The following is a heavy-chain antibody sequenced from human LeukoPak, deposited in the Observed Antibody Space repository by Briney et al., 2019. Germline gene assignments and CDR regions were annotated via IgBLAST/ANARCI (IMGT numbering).Heavy chain of an antibody. Sequence: SETLSLTCTVSGDSISSDTYYWNWIRQSAGKGLEWIGRIYTSGDTYYNPSLKSRVTISVDTSKNQFSLKLTSVTAADAAMYYCAREYRSGYFYVHDAFVMWGQGTMVIVSS. J-gene: IGHJ3*02. CDR3: AREYRSGYFYVHDAFVM. D-gene: IGHD3-22*01. CDR1: GDSISSDTYY. V-gene: IGHV4-61*02. CDR2: IYTSGDT.